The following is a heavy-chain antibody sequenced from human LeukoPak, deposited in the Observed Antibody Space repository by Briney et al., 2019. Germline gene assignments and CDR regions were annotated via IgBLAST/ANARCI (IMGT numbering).Heavy chain of an antibody. CDR1: GFTFSNYG. CDR2: IWYDGSNK. CDR3: AKARKGDTRAFDY. J-gene: IGHJ4*02. V-gene: IGHV3-30*02. D-gene: IGHD3-16*01. Sequence: PGGSLRLSCAASGFTFSNYGMYWVRQAPGKGLEWVAFIWYDGSNKYYADSVKGRFTISRDNSKNTVYLQMNSLRAEDTAVYYCAKARKGDTRAFDYWGQGTLVTVSS.